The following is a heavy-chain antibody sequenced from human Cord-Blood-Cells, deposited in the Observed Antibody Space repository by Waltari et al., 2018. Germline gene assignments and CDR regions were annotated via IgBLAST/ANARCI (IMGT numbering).Heavy chain of an antibody. D-gene: IGHD1-26*01. J-gene: IGHJ6*02. CDR1: GGTFSSYA. V-gene: IGHV1-69*01. CDR2: IIPIFGTA. Sequence: QVQLVQSGAEVKKPGSSVKVSCKASGGTFSSYAISWVRQAPGQGLEWMGGIIPIFGTANYAQKFQGRVTITADESTSTAYMELSSLRSEDTAVYYCARVFGGSYYGGGYYYGMDVWGQGTTVTVSS. CDR3: ARVFGGSYYGGGYYYGMDV.